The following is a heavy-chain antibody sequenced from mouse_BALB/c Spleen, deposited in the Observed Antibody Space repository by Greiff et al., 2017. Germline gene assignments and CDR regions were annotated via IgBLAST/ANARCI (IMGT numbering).Heavy chain of an antibody. D-gene: IGHD2-14*01. CDR2: IRLKSNNYAT. V-gene: IGHV6-6*02. CDR1: GFTFSNYW. J-gene: IGHJ2*01. CDR3: TRDYRYDVYFDY. Sequence: EVHLVESGGGLVQPGGSMKLSCVASGFTFSNYWMNWVRQSPEKGLEWVAEIRLKSNNYATHYAESVKGRFTISRDDSKSSVYLQMNNLRAEDTGIYYCTRDYRYDVYFDYGGQGTTLTVSS.